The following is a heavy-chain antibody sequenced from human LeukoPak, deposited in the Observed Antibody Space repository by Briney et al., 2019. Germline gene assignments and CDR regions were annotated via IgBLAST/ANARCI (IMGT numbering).Heavy chain of an antibody. CDR3: ARFLRGTMVTAVYYFDY. Sequence: PGGSLRLSCAASGFTFSSYWMSWVRQPPGKGLEWIGEINHSGSTNYNPSLKSRVTISVDTSKNQFSLKLSSVTAADTAVYYCARFLRGTMVTAVYYFDYWGQGTLVTVSS. J-gene: IGHJ4*02. CDR2: INHSGST. V-gene: IGHV4-34*01. D-gene: IGHD5-18*01. CDR1: GFTFSSYW.